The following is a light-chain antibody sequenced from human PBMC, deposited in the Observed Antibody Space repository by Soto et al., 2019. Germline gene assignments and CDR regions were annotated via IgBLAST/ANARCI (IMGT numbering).Light chain of an antibody. J-gene: IGKJ1*01. V-gene: IGKV3-15*01. CDR3: QQYNNGPPWT. Sequence: EIVMTQSPATLSVSPGERATLSCRASQSVSSNLAWYQQKPGQAPRLLIYGASTRAFGLPARFTGSGSGTEFTLTITSLQSEDIAVYHCQQYNNGPPWTFGQGTKVDIK. CDR1: QSVSSN. CDR2: GAS.